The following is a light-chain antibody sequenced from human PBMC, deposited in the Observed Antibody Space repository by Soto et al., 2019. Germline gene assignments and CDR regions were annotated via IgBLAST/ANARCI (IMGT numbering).Light chain of an antibody. CDR3: MQSIQLPLT. CDR2: KVS. Sequence: QAASISCRSSQSLVHSDGNTYLSWFHQRTGQSPRRLIYKVSNRFSGVPDRFSGSGSGTDFTLKISRVDAEDVGVYYCMQSIQLPLTFRGGTKVDIK. CDR1: QSLVHSDGNTY. J-gene: IGKJ4*01. V-gene: IGKV2D-29*02.